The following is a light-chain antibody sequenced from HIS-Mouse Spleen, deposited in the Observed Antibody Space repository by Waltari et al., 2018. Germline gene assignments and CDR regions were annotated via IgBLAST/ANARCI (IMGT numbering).Light chain of an antibody. V-gene: IGLV3-25*03. Sequence: SYELTQPPSVSVSPGQTARTTCPGDALPNQYAYWYQQKPGQAPVLVIYKDSERPSGIPERFSGSSSGTTVTLTISGVQAEDEADYYCQSADSSGTGWVFGGGTKLTVL. CDR3: QSADSSGTGWV. J-gene: IGLJ3*02. CDR2: KDS. CDR1: ALPNQY.